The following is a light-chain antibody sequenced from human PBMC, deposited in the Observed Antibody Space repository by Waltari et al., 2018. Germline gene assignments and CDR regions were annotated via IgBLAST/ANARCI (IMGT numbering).Light chain of an antibody. CDR2: KDI. CDR1: LLPKHF. J-gene: IGLJ2*01. CDR3: YSAADNHRVL. V-gene: IGLV3-27*01. Sequence: SSELTQPASVSVSLGQTAVIPCPGDLLPKHFGRWFQQKPGPAPVLFIFKDIMRPSGIPDRFSGSSSGTTLTLTISGAQVEDEAAYYCYSAADNHRVLFGGGTKLTVL.